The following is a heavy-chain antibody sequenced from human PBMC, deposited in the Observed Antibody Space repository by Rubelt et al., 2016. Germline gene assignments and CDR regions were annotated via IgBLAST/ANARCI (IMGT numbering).Heavy chain of an antibody. D-gene: IGHD3-16*02. Sequence: QVQLVQSGAEVKKPGASVKVSCKASGYTFTTYGISWVRQAPGQGLEWMGWISAYNGNTHYAQKLQGRVTMTTDTSTSTAYMGLRSLRSDDTAVYYCARVMITFGGVIEVGWFDPWGQGTLVTVSS. J-gene: IGHJ5*02. CDR3: ARVMITFGGVIEVGWFDP. V-gene: IGHV1-18*01. CDR2: ISAYNGNT. CDR1: GYTFTTYG.